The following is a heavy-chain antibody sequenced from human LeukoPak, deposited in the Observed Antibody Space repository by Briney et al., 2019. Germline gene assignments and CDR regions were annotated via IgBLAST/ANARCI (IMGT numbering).Heavy chain of an antibody. D-gene: IGHD2/OR15-2a*01. CDR1: GYTFTSYA. Sequence: ASVKVSCKASGYTFTSYAMHWVRQAPGQRLEWMGWINACNGNTKYSQEFQGRVTITRDTSASTAYMELSSLRSEDMAVYYCARDLGPSARHPLFYFDYWGQGTLVTVSS. V-gene: IGHV1-3*03. CDR3: ARDLGPSARHPLFYFDY. CDR2: INACNGNT. J-gene: IGHJ4*02.